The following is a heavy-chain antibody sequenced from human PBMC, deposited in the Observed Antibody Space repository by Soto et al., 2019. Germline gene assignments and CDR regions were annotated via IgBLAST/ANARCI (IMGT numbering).Heavy chain of an antibody. CDR1: GGSLSTNP. V-gene: IGHV1-18*04. J-gene: IGHJ4*02. Sequence: ASVKVSCKASGGSLSTNPISWVRQAPGQGLEWMGWIGPSSGNTDSARNLQGRVTMTTDTSTSTAYMELRSLRSDDTAVYYCARDTGNFFDYWGQGTLVTVSS. CDR2: IGPSSGNT. CDR3: ARDTGNFFDY.